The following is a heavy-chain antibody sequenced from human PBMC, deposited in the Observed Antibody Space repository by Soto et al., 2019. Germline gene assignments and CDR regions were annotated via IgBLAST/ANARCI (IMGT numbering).Heavy chain of an antibody. CDR3: ASLNDGSGSYFPYYYYYMDV. Sequence: HPGGSLRLSCAASGFTFSSYWMHWVRQAPGKGLVWVSRINSDGSSTSYADSVKGRFTISRDNAKNTLYLQMNSLRAEDTAVYYCASLNDGSGSYFPYYYYYMDVWGKGTTVTISS. D-gene: IGHD3-10*01. V-gene: IGHV3-74*01. J-gene: IGHJ6*03. CDR2: INSDGSST. CDR1: GFTFSSYW.